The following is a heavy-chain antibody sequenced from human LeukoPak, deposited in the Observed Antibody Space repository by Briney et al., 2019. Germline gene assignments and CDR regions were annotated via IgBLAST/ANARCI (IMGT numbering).Heavy chain of an antibody. Sequence: ASVKVSCKASGYTFTGYYMHWVRQAPGQGLEWMGWLNPNTGGTNYAQNFQGRVTMTRDTSISTAYMELSRLRSDDTAVYYCARDAAGRFSPGLDYWGQGTLVTVSS. CDR2: LNPNTGGT. CDR1: GYTFTGYY. V-gene: IGHV1-2*02. CDR3: ARDAAGRFSPGLDY. D-gene: IGHD3-10*01. J-gene: IGHJ4*02.